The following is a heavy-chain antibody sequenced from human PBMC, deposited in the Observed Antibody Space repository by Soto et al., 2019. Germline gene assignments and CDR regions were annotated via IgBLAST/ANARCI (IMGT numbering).Heavy chain of an antibody. CDR1: GFTFSSYA. J-gene: IGHJ3*02. CDR3: AKEKLLWFGESDAFDI. V-gene: IGHV3-23*01. CDR2: ISGSGGST. D-gene: IGHD3-10*01. Sequence: GGSLRLSCAASGFTFSSYAMSWVRQAPGKGLEWVSAISGSGGSTYYADSVKGRFTISRDNSKNTLYLQMNSLRAEDTAVYYCAKEKLLWFGESDAFDIWGQGTMVTVSS.